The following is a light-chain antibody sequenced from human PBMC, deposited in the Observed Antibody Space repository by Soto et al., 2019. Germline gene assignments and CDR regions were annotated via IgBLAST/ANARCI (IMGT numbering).Light chain of an antibody. V-gene: IGLV2-14*01. CDR2: GVK. CDR3: SSYTTSYFYV. CDR1: SSNIGAYDY. J-gene: IGLJ1*01. Sequence: QSVLTQPPSVSAAPGQKVTISCSGSSSNIGAYDYVSWYQQHPGKAPKLLIYGVKNRPSGVSYRFSASKSAFTASLTISGLQAEDEAHYYCSSYTTSYFYVFGPGTKVTVL.